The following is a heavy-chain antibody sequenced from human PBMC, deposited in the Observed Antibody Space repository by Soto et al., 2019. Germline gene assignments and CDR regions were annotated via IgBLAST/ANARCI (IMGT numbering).Heavy chain of an antibody. CDR1: GGSISSYY. J-gene: IGHJ4*02. CDR2: IYYSGST. Sequence: SETLSLTCTVSGGSISSYYWSWIRQPPGKGLEWTGYIYYSGSTNYNPSLKSRVTISVDTSKNQFSLKLSSVTAADTAVYYCARGVIGYGSGSYYGPLFDYWGQGTLVTVSS. V-gene: IGHV4-59*01. CDR3: ARGVIGYGSGSYYGPLFDY. D-gene: IGHD3-10*01.